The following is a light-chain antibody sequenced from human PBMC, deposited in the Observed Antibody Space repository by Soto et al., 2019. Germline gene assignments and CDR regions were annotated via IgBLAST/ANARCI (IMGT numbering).Light chain of an antibody. Sequence: QSALTQPPSVSGSPGQSVTISCTATTTDIDNYDSVSWYQQAPGTAPKLIIYEVSNRPSGVSDRFSGSKSVNTASLTISGLQAEDEVDYYCSSFRSGTTLFGTGTKVTVL. J-gene: IGLJ1*01. CDR3: SSFRSGTTL. V-gene: IGLV2-18*02. CDR2: EVS. CDR1: TTDIDNYDS.